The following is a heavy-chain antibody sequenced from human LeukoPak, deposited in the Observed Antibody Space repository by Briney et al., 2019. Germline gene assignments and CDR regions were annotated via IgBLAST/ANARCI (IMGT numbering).Heavy chain of an antibody. CDR3: ARGLWSGTY. Sequence: GGSLRLSCIISGFTFSTYGMHWVRQAPGKGLEWVANIKEDGSEKYYVDSVKGRFTISRDNAKNSLYLQMDSLRAEDTAVYFCARGLWSGTYWGQGTLDNVSS. CDR2: IKEDGSEK. CDR1: GFTFSTYG. V-gene: IGHV3-7*01. J-gene: IGHJ4*02. D-gene: IGHD3-3*01.